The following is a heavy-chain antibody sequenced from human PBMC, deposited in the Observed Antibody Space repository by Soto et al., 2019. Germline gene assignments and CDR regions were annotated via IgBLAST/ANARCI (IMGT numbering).Heavy chain of an antibody. J-gene: IGHJ4*02. V-gene: IGHV3-23*01. Sequence: EVQLLESGGGLVQPGGSLRLSCAAPGFMFSSYAMSWVRQAPGKGLEWVSSVSGSSGSKSYADSVKGRFTISRDNSKSTVYLQMNSLRAEDTAVYFCAKDWCSGTTCYCLENWGQGTLVTVSS. D-gene: IGHD1-7*01. CDR1: GFMFSSYA. CDR2: VSGSSGSK. CDR3: AKDWCSGTTCYCLEN.